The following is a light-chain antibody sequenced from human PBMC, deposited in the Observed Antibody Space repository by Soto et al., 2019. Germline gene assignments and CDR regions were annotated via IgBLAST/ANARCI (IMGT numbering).Light chain of an antibody. CDR2: DDS. CDR3: QVLEGGTDQNYV. Sequence: ELTQPPSVSVAPGQTATIPCGGHKIGGKSVHGYQQRPGQAPVVVVYDDSDRPSGIPARFSGSNSGTTATLTITSVEAGDAAAYFCQVLEGGTDQNYVFGPGTKVTVL. V-gene: IGLV3-21*02. J-gene: IGLJ1*01. CDR1: KIGGKS.